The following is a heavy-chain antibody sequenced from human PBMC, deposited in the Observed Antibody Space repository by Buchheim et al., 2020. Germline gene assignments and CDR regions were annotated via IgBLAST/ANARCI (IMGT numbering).Heavy chain of an antibody. V-gene: IGHV3-15*07. CDR1: GFTFSNAW. CDR3: TKVRNSGWY. CDR2: IESKTDGGTT. J-gene: IGHJ4*02. Sequence: EVQLVESGGGLVKPGGSLRVSCAASGFTFSNAWMNWVRQAPGKGLEWVGRIESKTDGGTTDYAAPEKGRFTIPRDDSQNTLYLQMNSLKTEDTAVYYCTKVRNSGWYWGQGTL. D-gene: IGHD6-19*01.